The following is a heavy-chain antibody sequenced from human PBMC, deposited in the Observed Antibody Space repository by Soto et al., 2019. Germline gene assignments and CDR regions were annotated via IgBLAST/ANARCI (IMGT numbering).Heavy chain of an antibody. CDR3: AREAGYCSRTSCYRRAFDT. Sequence: EVQLVESRGDLVQPRGSLRLSCAASGFTFSGHWMHWVRQVPGKGLEWVSRINTDGGSSDYADSVKGRFTISRDNAKNTLYLQMNGLRAEDTAVYYCAREAGYCSRTSCYRRAFDTWGQGTTVTVSS. CDR1: GFTFSGHW. J-gene: IGHJ3*02. V-gene: IGHV3-74*01. CDR2: INTDGGSS. D-gene: IGHD2-2*01.